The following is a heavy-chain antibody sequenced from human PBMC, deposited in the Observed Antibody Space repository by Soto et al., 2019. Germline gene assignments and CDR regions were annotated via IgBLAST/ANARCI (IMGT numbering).Heavy chain of an antibody. Sequence: EVQMVESGGGLVQPGGSLRLSCAASGFTFSRYWMHWVRQVPGKGLMWVSRISSDGSDVLHADSVKGRFTVSRDNAKNMLYLQMNTLREEDTAVYYCARDQTVSGPSTLDSWGQGTLVAVSS. D-gene: IGHD6-19*01. CDR3: ARDQTVSGPSTLDS. CDR1: GFTFSRYW. CDR2: ISSDGSDV. J-gene: IGHJ4*02. V-gene: IGHV3-74*01.